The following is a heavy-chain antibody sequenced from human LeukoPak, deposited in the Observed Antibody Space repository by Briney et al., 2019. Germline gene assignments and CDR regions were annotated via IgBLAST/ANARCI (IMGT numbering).Heavy chain of an antibody. Sequence: PGGSLRLSCAVSGITLSNYGMSWVRQAPGEGLEWVAGISDSGGRTNYADSVKGRFTISRDNPKNTLYLQMNSLRAEDTAAYFCAKRGVVIRVILVGFHKEAYYFDSWGQGALVTVSS. J-gene: IGHJ4*02. CDR2: ISDSGGRT. D-gene: IGHD3-22*01. CDR1: GITLSNYG. V-gene: IGHV3-23*01. CDR3: AKRGVVIRVILVGFHKEAYYFDS.